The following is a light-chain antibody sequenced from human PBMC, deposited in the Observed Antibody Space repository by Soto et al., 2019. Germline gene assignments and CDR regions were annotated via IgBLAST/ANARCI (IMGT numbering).Light chain of an antibody. Sequence: QSALTQPASVSGSPGQSITISCTGTSSDVGGYNYVCWYQQHPGKAPKLMIYGVSNRPSGVSSRFSGSKSGNTASLTISGLLTEDEADYYCNSFTSTSSYVFGTGTKVTVL. CDR2: GVS. J-gene: IGLJ1*01. CDR3: NSFTSTSSYV. CDR1: SSDVGGYNY. V-gene: IGLV2-14*01.